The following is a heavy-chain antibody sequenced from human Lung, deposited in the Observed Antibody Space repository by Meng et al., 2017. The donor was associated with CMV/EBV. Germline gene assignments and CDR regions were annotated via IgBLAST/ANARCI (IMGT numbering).Heavy chain of an antibody. CDR1: GLTFSSYG. CDR2: IGATAGGT. J-gene: IGHJ4*02. CDR3: AKYSAVGERLYYFDY. Sequence: SXAASGLTFSSYGMSWVRQAPGKGLEWVSSIGATAGGTYYADSVKGRFTISRDNAKNTLYLQMNSLSAEDTAVYYCAKYSAVGERLYYFDYWGQGTLVTVSS. V-gene: IGHV3-23*01. D-gene: IGHD2-21*01.